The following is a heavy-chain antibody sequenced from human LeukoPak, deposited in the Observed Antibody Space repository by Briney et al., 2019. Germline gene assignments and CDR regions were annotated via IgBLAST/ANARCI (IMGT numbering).Heavy chain of an antibody. CDR3: ARLSDRDPQHWFDP. J-gene: IGHJ5*02. Sequence: PSETLSLTCTVSGGSISSYYWSWIRQPPGKGLEWIGYIYYSGSTNYNPSLKSRVTISVDTSKNQFSLKLGSVTAADTSVYYCARLSDRDPQHWFDPWGQGILVTVSS. V-gene: IGHV4-59*08. CDR2: IYYSGST. D-gene: IGHD3-10*01. CDR1: GGSISSYY.